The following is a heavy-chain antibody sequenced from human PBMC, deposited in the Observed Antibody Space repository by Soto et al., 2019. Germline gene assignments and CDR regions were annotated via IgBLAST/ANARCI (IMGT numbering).Heavy chain of an antibody. J-gene: IGHJ4*02. Sequence: QVQLVQSGAEVKKPGASVKVSCKASGYTFTSYYMHWVRQAPGQGLEWMGIINPSGGSTSYAQKGKSRVYMTRDTSTSIIYMELSSLRSDYTSVYYCARAGYIAVAGRFDYWGQGTLGTVSS. CDR3: ARAGYIAVAGRFDY. CDR1: GYTFTSYY. D-gene: IGHD6-19*01. CDR2: INPSGGST. V-gene: IGHV1-46*01.